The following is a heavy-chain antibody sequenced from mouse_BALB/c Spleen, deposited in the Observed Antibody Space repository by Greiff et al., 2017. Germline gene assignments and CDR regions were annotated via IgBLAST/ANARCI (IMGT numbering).Heavy chain of an antibody. V-gene: IGHV1-7*01. J-gene: IGHJ4*01. Sequence: QVQLQQSGAELVQPGASVKMSCTASGYTFTSYWMHWVNQRPGQGLEWIGYINPRTGDTAYNHKFNDKATLTADKSSSTAYMQLSSLTSEDSAVYYCASEYRSFTGAMDYWGQGTSVTVSS. CDR2: INPRTGDT. CDR3: ASEYRSFTGAMDY. CDR1: GYTFTSYW. D-gene: IGHD1-1*01.